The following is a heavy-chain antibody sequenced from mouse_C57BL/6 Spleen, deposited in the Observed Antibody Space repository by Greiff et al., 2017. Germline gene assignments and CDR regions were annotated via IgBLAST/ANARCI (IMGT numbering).Heavy chain of an antibody. CDR3: ARFPLFTTVVAKAMDY. J-gene: IGHJ4*01. CDR2: IRNKANGYTT. D-gene: IGHD1-1*01. Sequence: EVKVVESGGGLVQPGGSLSLSCAASGFTFTDYYMSWVRQPPGKALEWLGFIRNKANGYTTEYSASVKGRYTISRDNSQSILYLQMNALRAEDSATYYGARFPLFTTVVAKAMDYWGQGTSVTVSS. V-gene: IGHV7-3*01. CDR1: GFTFTDYY.